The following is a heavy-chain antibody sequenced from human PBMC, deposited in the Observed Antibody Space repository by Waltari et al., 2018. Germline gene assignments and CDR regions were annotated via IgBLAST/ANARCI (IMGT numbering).Heavy chain of an antibody. V-gene: IGHV4-4*07. Sequence: QVQLQESGPGLVKPSEPLSLTCTVSVCSISSYYWSWIRQPDGKGLEWIGRIYTSGSTNSNPSLNSLVTMSVDTSKNQFSRKLSSVTAAYTAVYYCARMIVVVPAAIWFDPWGQGTLVTVSS. CDR2: IYTSGST. CDR3: ARMIVVVPAAIWFDP. CDR1: VCSISSYY. D-gene: IGHD2-2*02. J-gene: IGHJ5*02.